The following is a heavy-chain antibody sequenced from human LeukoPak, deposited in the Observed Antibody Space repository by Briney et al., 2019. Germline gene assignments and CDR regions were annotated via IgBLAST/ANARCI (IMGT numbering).Heavy chain of an antibody. V-gene: IGHV3-48*03. D-gene: IGHD3-10*01. J-gene: IGHJ4*02. CDR3: ASIAMVRGVIIFDY. Sequence: GGSLRLSCAASGFTFSSYEMNWVRQAPGKGLEWVSYISSSGSTIYYADSVKGRFTISRDNAKNSLYLQMNSLRAEDTAVYYCASIAMVRGVIIFDYWGQETLVTVSS. CDR2: ISSSGSTI. CDR1: GFTFSSYE.